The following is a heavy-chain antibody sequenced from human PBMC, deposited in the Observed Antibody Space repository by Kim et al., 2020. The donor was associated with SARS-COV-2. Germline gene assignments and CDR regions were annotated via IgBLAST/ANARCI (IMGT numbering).Heavy chain of an antibody. CDR1: GFTFGDYA. CDR2: IRSKAYGGTT. CDR3: TRGSALGWYGDYHNWFDP. Sequence: GGSLRLSCTASGFTFGDYAMSWFRQAPGKGLEWVGFIRSKAYGGTTEYAASVKGRFTISRDDSKSIAYLQMNSLKTEDTAVYYCTRGSALGWYGDYHNWFDPWGQGTLVTVSS. V-gene: IGHV3-49*03. D-gene: IGHD4-17*01. J-gene: IGHJ5*02.